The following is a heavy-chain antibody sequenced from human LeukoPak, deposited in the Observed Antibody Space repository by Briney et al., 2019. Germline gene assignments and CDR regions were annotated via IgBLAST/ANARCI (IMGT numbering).Heavy chain of an antibody. Sequence: PSQTLSLTCTVSGGSITSADFYWSWIRQPPGKGLEWIGYIHYSGTTYHNSSLKSRVTISEDTSKNQFSLKLTSVTAADTAVYYCARFYDTSGYSSTCSFDYWGQGTLVTVSS. V-gene: IGHV4-30-4*01. CDR1: GGSITSADFY. CDR2: IHYSGTT. D-gene: IGHD3-22*01. J-gene: IGHJ4*02. CDR3: ARFYDTSGYSSTCSFDY.